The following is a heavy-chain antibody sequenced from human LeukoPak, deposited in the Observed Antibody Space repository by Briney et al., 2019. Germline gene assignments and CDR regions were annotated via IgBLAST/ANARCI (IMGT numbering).Heavy chain of an antibody. CDR1: GYTFTAYS. V-gene: IGHV1-2*02. J-gene: IGHJ4*02. Sequence: ASVKVSCKTSGYTFTAYSMHWVRQAPGQGLKWMGWINPNTGGTKYAQKFQGRVAITRDTSISTAYMEMSGLTSDDTAVYYCASGTYRGNWNFDYWGQGTLVTVSS. CDR3: ASGTYRGNWNFDY. D-gene: IGHD1-26*01. CDR2: INPNTGGT.